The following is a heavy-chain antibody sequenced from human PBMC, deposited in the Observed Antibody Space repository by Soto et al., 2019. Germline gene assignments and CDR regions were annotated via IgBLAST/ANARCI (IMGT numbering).Heavy chain of an antibody. J-gene: IGHJ4*02. CDR2: INAGNGNT. CDR1: GYTFTSYA. V-gene: IGHV1-3*01. D-gene: IGHD2-15*01. Sequence: GASVKVSCKASGYTFTSYAMHWVRQAPGQRLEWMGWINAGNGNTKYSQKFQGRVTITRDTSASTAYMELSSLRSEDTAVYYCARALVVVAATGGGFDYWGQGTLVTVSS. CDR3: ARALVVVAATGGGFDY.